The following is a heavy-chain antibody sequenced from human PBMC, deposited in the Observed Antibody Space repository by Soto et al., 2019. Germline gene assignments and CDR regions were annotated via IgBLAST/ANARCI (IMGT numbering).Heavy chain of an antibody. J-gene: IGHJ6*02. D-gene: IGHD6-19*01. CDR3: ARVEMALAACFHYYGMDV. V-gene: IGHV1-69*01. CDR1: GGTFTSYA. Sequence: QVQLVQSGAEVKKPGSSVRVSCKASGGTFTSYAFNWVRQAPGQGLEWMGGIIPVFGTSDSAQKFQGRLTISADESTHIVYMELSSLRSEDTALYYCARVEMALAACFHYYGMDVWGQGTRVIVSS. CDR2: IIPVFGTS.